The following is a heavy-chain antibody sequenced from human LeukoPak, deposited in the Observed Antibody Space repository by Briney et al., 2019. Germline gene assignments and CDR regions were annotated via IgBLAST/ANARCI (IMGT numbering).Heavy chain of an antibody. Sequence: LETLSLTCAVYGGSFSGYYWSWIRQPPGKGLEWIGEINHSGSTNYNPSLKSRVTISVDTSKNQFSLKLSSVTAADTAVYYCARPGSTMVRGPFDYWGQGTLVTVSS. CDR3: ARPGSTMVRGPFDY. V-gene: IGHV4-34*01. CDR1: GGSFSGYY. J-gene: IGHJ4*02. CDR2: INHSGST. D-gene: IGHD3-10*01.